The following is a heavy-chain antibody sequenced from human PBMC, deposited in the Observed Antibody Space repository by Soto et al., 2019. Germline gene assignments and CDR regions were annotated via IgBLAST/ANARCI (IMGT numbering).Heavy chain of an antibody. J-gene: IGHJ6*02. CDR1: GYTFNRYY. D-gene: IGHD3-3*01. CDR2: MDPNSGST. CDR3: ARERNFDFGRKGLDV. Sequence: ASVKVSCKASGYTFNRYYMHWVRQAPGQGLEWLGSMDPNSGSTGYAQNFQGRITMTRNISKHTAQIELSSLQSEDTVVYYCARERNFDFGRKGLDVWGQGTTLTVSS. V-gene: IGHV1-8*02.